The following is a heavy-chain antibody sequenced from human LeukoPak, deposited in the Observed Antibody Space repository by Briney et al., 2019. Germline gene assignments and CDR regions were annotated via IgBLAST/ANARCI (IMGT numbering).Heavy chain of an antibody. D-gene: IGHD1-26*01. J-gene: IGHJ4*02. CDR3: ARVSGSYSPKFDY. V-gene: IGHV4-59*12. CDR2: IYYSGST. CDR1: GGSISSYY. Sequence: PSETLSLTCTVSGGSISSYYWSWIRQPPGKGLEWIGYIYYSGSTNYNPSLKSRVTISVDTSKNQFSLKLSSVTAADTAVYYCARVSGSYSPKFDYWGQGTLVTVSS.